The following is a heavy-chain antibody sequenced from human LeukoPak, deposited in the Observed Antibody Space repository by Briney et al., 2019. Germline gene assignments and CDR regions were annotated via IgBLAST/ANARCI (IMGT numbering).Heavy chain of an antibody. V-gene: IGHV1-18*01. D-gene: IGHD3-9*01. CDR2: ISAYNGNT. CDR3: ARDASTDWFDY. Sequence: ATVKVSCKASGYTFTSYGISWVRQAPGQGLEWMGWISAYNGNTNYAQKLQGRVAMTTDTSTSTAYMELRSLRSDDTAVYYCARDASTDWFDYWGQGTLVTVSS. CDR1: GYTFTSYG. J-gene: IGHJ4*02.